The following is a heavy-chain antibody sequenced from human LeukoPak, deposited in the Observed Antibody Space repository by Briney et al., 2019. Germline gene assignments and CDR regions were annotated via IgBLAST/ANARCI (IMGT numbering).Heavy chain of an antibody. Sequence: ASVKVSCKASGYTFTCYHMHWVRQAPGQGLEWMGWINPNSGGTNYAQKFQGRVTMTRDTSISTAYMGPSRLRSGGTAVYYCPRVLPGRGIRGRNWFDPWGQGTLVTVSS. D-gene: IGHD3-10*01. J-gene: IGHJ5*02. CDR3: PRVLPGRGIRGRNWFDP. V-gene: IGHV1-2*02. CDR2: INPNSGGT. CDR1: GYTFTCYH.